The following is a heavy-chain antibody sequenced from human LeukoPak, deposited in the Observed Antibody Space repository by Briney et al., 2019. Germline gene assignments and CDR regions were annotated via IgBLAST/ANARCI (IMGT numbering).Heavy chain of an antibody. CDR3: ARRGGVILSDAFGI. CDR2: ISSSSSSYI. CDR1: GFTFSSYS. V-gene: IGHV3-21*01. D-gene: IGHD3-3*01. J-gene: IGHJ3*02. Sequence: PGGSLRLSCAASGFTFSSYSMNWVRQAPGKGLEWVSSISSSSSSYIYYADSVKGRFTISRDNAKNSLYLQMNSLRAEDTAVCYCARRGGVILSDAFGIWGQGTMVTVSS.